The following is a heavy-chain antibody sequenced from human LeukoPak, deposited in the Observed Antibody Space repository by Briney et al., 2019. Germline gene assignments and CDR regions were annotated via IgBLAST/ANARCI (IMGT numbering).Heavy chain of an antibody. CDR1: GGSISSSRYY. V-gene: IGHV4-39*07. J-gene: IGHJ6*02. Sequence: SETLSLTCIVSGGSISSSRYYWGWIRQPPGKGLEWIGRIDKSGSTSYNPSLRSRVTISVDTSKNQFSLRLSSVTAADTAVYYCARDLDWNDEDYYYGMDVWGQGTTVTVSS. D-gene: IGHD1-1*01. CDR2: IDKSGST. CDR3: ARDLDWNDEDYYYGMDV.